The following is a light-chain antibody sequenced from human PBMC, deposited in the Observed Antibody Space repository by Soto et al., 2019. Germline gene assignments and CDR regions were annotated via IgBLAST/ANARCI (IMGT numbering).Light chain of an antibody. Sequence: QSVLTQPPSASGSPGQSVTISCTGTSSDVGGYNYVSWYQQHPGKAPKLMIYDVSKRPSWVPDRFSGSKSGNTASLTVSGLQAEDEADYYCSSYAGSTVVFGGGTKLTVL. J-gene: IGLJ2*01. V-gene: IGLV2-8*01. CDR1: SSDVGGYNY. CDR2: DVS. CDR3: SSYAGSTVV.